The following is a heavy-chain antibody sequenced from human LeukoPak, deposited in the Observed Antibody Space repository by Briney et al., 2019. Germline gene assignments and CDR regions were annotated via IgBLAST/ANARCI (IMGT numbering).Heavy chain of an antibody. CDR3: AKASYYYDSSSYYVN. CDR1: GFTFSSYA. V-gene: IGHV3-23*01. D-gene: IGHD3-22*01. Sequence: GGSLRLSCAASGFTFSSYAMSWVRQAPGKGLEWVSTISGSGGSTYYADSVKGRFTISRDNSKNTLYLQMNSLRAEDTAVYYCAKASYYYDSSSYYVNWGQGTLVTVSS. J-gene: IGHJ4*02. CDR2: ISGSGGST.